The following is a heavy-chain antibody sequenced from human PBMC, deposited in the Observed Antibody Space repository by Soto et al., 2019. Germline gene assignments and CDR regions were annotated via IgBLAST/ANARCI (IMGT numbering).Heavy chain of an antibody. J-gene: IGHJ6*02. CDR2: IIPIFGTA. D-gene: IGHD3-3*01. CDR3: ARGWEYEFWSDYPSVGHYGMDV. CDR1: GGTFSSYA. V-gene: IGHV1-69*01. Sequence: QVQLVQSGAEVKKPGSSVKVSCKASGGTFSSYAISWVRHAPGQGLEWMVGIIPIFGTANYAQKFQGRVTITEDESTCTSYMEMSSLRSEDTAVYCCARGWEYEFWSDYPSVGHYGMDVWGQGTTVTVSS.